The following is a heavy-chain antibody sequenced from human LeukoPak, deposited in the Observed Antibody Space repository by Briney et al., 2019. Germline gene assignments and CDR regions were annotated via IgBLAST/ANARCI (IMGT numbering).Heavy chain of an antibody. CDR2: IYYSGST. J-gene: IGHJ4*02. V-gene: IGHV4-39*01. CDR3: ARSHCSGGTCYFDY. CDR1: GGSISSSSYY. D-gene: IGHD2-15*01. Sequence: KPSETLSLTCSVSGGSISSSSYYWGWIRQPPGKGLEWTGYIYYSGSTYYNPSLKGRVAISADAAKNQFSLQVSSVTGADTAVYYCARSHCSGGTCYFDYWGQGTRVTVSS.